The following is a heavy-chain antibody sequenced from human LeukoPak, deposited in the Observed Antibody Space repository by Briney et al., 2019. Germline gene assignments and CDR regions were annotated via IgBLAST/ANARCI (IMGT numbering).Heavy chain of an antibody. V-gene: IGHV3-9*03. CDR1: GFTFDDYA. CDR2: ISWNSGSI. CDR3: AKGRRTGDYDFWSGPIGGFDP. J-gene: IGHJ5*02. D-gene: IGHD3-3*01. Sequence: GGSLRLSCAASGFTFDDYAMHWVRQAPGKGLDWVSGISWNSGSIGYADSVKGRFTISRDNAKNSLYLQMNSLRAEDMALYYCAKGRRTGDYDFWSGPIGGFDPWGQGTLVTVSS.